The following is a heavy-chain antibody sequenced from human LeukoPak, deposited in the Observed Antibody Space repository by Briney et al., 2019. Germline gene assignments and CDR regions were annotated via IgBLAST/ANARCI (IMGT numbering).Heavy chain of an antibody. CDR3: ARVLADGYNSRKDAFDI. V-gene: IGHV4-4*07. D-gene: IGHD5-24*01. CDR2: IYTSGST. CDR1: GGSIRTYY. J-gene: IGHJ3*02. Sequence: SETLSLTCTVSGGSIRTYYWSWIRQPAGKGREWIGRIYTSGSTNYNPSLKSRVTMSVDTSKKHFSLKLSSVTAADTAVYYCARVLADGYNSRKDAFDIWGQGTMVTVSS.